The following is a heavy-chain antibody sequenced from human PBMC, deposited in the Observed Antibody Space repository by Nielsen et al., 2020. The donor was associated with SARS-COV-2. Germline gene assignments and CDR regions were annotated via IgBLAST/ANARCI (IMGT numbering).Heavy chain of an antibody. CDR2: ISGSGGST. V-gene: IGHV3-23*01. J-gene: IGHJ4*02. D-gene: IGHD5-18*01. CDR3: AKDSGWIQQY. CDR1: GFTFSSYA. Sequence: GASLQISCAASGFTFSSYAMSWVRQAPGKGLEWVSAISGSGGSTYYADSVKGRFTISRDNSKNTLYLQMNSLRAEDTAVYYCAKDSGWIQQYWGQGTLVTVSS.